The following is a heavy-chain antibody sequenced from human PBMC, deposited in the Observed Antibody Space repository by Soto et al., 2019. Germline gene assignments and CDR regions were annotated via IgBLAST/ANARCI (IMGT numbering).Heavy chain of an antibody. J-gene: IGHJ4*02. V-gene: IGHV1-69*13. CDR3: ARTLTARFDY. CDR1: GGTFSGYA. Sequence: GASVKVSCKASGGTFSGYAISWVRQAPGQGLEWMGGIIPIFGTANYAQKFQGRVTITADESTSTAYMELSSLRSEDTAVYYCARTLTARFDYWGQGTLVIVSA. CDR2: IIPIFGTA. D-gene: IGHD7-27*01.